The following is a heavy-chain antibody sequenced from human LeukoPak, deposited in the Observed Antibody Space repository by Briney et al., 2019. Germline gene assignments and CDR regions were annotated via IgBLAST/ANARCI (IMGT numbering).Heavy chain of an antibody. V-gene: IGHV1-69*13. J-gene: IGHJ6*02. CDR1: GGTFSSYA. CDR3: AKAEPYYYDSSGYYEYYYGMDV. CDR2: IIPIFGTA. D-gene: IGHD3-22*01. Sequence: GASVKVSCKASGGTFSSYAISWVRQAPGQGLEWMGGIIPIFGTANYAQKFQGSVTITADESTSTAYMELSSLRSEDTVVYYCAKAEPYYYDSSGYYEYYYGMDVWGQGTTVTVSS.